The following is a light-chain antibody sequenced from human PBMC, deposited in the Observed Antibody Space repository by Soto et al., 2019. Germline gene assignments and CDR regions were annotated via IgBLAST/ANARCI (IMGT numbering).Light chain of an antibody. J-gene: IGKJ1*01. CDR3: QQYNIWPRT. CDR2: GAS. CDR1: QSVSSN. V-gene: IGKV3-15*01. Sequence: VLTLSLRALSLCQGERATRSCRASQSVSSNLAWYQQKPGQAPRLLIYGASTRATGIPARFSGSGSGTEFTLTISSLQSEDFAVYYCQQYNIWPRTFGQGTKVDI.